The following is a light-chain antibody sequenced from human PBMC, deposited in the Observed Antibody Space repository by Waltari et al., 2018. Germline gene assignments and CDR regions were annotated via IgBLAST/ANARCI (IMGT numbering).Light chain of an antibody. CDR3: AAWDDNLTGPL. J-gene: IGLJ3*02. V-gene: IGLV1-47*01. CDR1: SSNIGGNF. Sequence: SVLTQPPSASGTPGQTVTIPCSGSSSNIGGNFVYWYQQLPGMAPQLLIYKNNQRPSGGPDLFSGSKPGTSASLAISGLRSDDEAEYYCAAWDDNLTGPLFGGGTKVTVL. CDR2: KNN.